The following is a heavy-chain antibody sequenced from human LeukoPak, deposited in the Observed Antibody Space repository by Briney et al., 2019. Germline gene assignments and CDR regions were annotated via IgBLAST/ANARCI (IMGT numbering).Heavy chain of an antibody. Sequence: GGSLRFSCAGPGFTFSNHSMSWVRQAPGKGLEWLSSISGSGGSAYYADSVKGRFTISRDNSKNTLYLQMNSLRAEDTAVYYCAKGAYVGGSSGYYPIWGQGTMVTVSS. CDR3: AKGAYVGGSSGYYPI. D-gene: IGHD3-22*01. J-gene: IGHJ3*01. CDR1: GFTFSNHS. CDR2: ISGSGGSA. V-gene: IGHV3-23*01.